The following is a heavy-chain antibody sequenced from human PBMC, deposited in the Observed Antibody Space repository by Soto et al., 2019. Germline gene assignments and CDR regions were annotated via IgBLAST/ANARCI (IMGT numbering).Heavy chain of an antibody. V-gene: IGHV3-53*01. Sequence: EVQLVESGGGLIQPGGSLRLSCAASGFTVSSNDMNWVSKAPGKGLEWVSLIYSGGSTYYADSVKGRFTISRDNSKNTLYLQMSSLRAEDTAVYYCATRPLLPGAPWGQGTMVTVSS. D-gene: IGHD3-22*01. CDR3: ATRPLLPGAP. CDR2: IYSGGST. CDR1: GFTVSSND. J-gene: IGHJ3*01.